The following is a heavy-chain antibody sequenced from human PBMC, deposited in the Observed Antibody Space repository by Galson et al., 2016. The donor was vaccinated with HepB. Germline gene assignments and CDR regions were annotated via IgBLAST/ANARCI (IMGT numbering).Heavy chain of an antibody. CDR1: GVIFSDHA. CDR3: GKGGTGIAVPVDL. Sequence: SLRLSCSISGVIFSDHAMHWVRQAPGRGLEWVAVTSSDGSNAYYVDSVKGRFAISRDNSKNTLYLQMNSLRSEETAVYYCGKGGTGIAVPVDLWGEGTLVTVSS. CDR2: TSSDGSNA. J-gene: IGHJ5*02. V-gene: IGHV3-30*18. D-gene: IGHD1-1*01.